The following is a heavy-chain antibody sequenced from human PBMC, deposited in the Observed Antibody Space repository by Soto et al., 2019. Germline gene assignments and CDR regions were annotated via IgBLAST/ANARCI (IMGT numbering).Heavy chain of an antibody. CDR3: AREEGMSTVTGDAFDI. J-gene: IGHJ3*02. CDR1: GASFGVDY. D-gene: IGHD4-17*01. Sequence: SETLSLTCVVYGASFGVDYCSWIRQPPRKGLEWIGEIDHSGSTNYNPSLKSRVTISVDTSKNQFSLKLSSVTAADTAVYYCAREEGMSTVTGDAFDIWGQGTMVTVSS. CDR2: IDHSGST. V-gene: IGHV4-34*01.